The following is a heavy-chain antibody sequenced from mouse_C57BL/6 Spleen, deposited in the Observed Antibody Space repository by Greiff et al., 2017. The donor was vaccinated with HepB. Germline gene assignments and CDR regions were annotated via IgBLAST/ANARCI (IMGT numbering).Heavy chain of an antibody. CDR2: IYPRSGNT. D-gene: IGHD2-2*01. CDR3: ANYGYDVWFAY. Sequence: VQGVESGAELARPGASVKLSCKASGYTFTSYGISWVKQRTGQGLEWIGEIYPRSGNTYYNEKFKGKATLTADKSSSTAYMELRSLTSEDSAVYFCANYGYDVWFAYWGQGTLVTVSA. J-gene: IGHJ3*01. CDR1: GYTFTSYG. V-gene: IGHV1-81*01.